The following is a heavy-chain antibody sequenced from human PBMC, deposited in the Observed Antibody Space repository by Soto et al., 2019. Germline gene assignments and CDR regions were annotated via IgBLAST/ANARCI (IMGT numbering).Heavy chain of an antibody. D-gene: IGHD6-19*01. Sequence: EVQLVESGVGSVHPGRSLRLSGVASGFTFESYAIHWFRQVPGKALEWVPGISWNSGSIGYEDFVKGRFTISRDNAQKSLYLEMNSLRVEDTAFYYCVKDIHEQWLVSHFEYWGQGALVTVSS. CDR2: ISWNSGSI. V-gene: IGHV3-9*01. CDR1: GFTFESYA. CDR3: VKDIHEQWLVSHFEY. J-gene: IGHJ4*02.